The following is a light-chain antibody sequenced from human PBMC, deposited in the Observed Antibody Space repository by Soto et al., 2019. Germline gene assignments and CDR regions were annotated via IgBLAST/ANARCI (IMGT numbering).Light chain of an antibody. V-gene: IGKV1-39*01. Sequence: DIQMTQSPSSLSASVGDRVTISCRASQSISSYLNWYQQKPGKAPKLLIYAASSLQSGVPSRFSGSGSGTDFTLTINSLQPEDFATYYCQQAASFPITFGQGTRLEI. J-gene: IGKJ5*01. CDR2: AAS. CDR1: QSISSY. CDR3: QQAASFPIT.